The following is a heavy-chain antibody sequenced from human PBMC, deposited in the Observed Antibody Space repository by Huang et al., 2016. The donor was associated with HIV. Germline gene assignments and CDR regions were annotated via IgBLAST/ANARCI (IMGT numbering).Heavy chain of an antibody. CDR2: IFPDDSDT. D-gene: IGHD6-6*01. V-gene: IGHV5-51*01. J-gene: IGHJ4*02. CDR1: GYSFSSYW. Sequence: VQLVQSGAEVKKPGESLKISCKGSGYSFSSYWIAWVRQMPGKGLEWVGIIFPDDSDTTDSPSFEGQVTISADKSIGTAYLQWSSLKASDTAMYYCARRFSSSSGYFDYWGQGSLVTVSS. CDR3: ARRFSSSSGYFDY.